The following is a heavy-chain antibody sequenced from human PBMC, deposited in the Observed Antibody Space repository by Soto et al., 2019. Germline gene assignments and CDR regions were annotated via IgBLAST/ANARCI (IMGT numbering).Heavy chain of an antibody. CDR3: ARGGAVTTSEFDY. D-gene: IGHD4-17*01. V-gene: IGHV3-21*01. CDR2: ISSSSSYI. CDR1: GFTFSSYS. Sequence: EVQLVESGGGLVKPGGSLRLSCAASGFTFSSYSMNWVRQAPGKGLEWVSSISSSSSYIYYADSVKGRFTISRDNAKNSLYLQMTSLRAEDTAVYYCARGGAVTTSEFDYWGQGTLVTVCS. J-gene: IGHJ4*02.